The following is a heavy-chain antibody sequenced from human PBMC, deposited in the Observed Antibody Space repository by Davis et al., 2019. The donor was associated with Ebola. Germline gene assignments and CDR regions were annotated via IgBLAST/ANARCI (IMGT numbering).Heavy chain of an antibody. J-gene: IGHJ6*02. CDR2: INPNSGGT. D-gene: IGHD1-20*01. V-gene: IGHV1-2*02. CDR1: GYTFTGYY. Sequence: ASVKVSCKASGYTFTGYYMHWVRQAPGQGLEWMGWINPNSGGTNYAQKFQGRVTMTRNTSISTAYMELSSLRSEDTAVYYCARLHNWNPSRGMDVWGQGTTVTVSS. CDR3: ARLHNWNPSRGMDV.